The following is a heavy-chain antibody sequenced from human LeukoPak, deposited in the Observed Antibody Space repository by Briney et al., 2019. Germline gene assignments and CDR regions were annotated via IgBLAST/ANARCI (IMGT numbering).Heavy chain of an antibody. J-gene: IGHJ5*02. D-gene: IGHD6-19*01. CDR3: ARDVSDRIAVAGTGDH. V-gene: IGHV1-18*01. CDR2: ISAYNGNT. Sequence: ASVKVSCKASGYTFTSYGISWVRQAPGQGLEWMGWISAYNGNTNYAQKLQGRVTMTTDTSTSTAYMELRSLRSDDTAVYYCARDVSDRIAVAGTGDHWGQGTLVTVSS. CDR1: GYTFTSYG.